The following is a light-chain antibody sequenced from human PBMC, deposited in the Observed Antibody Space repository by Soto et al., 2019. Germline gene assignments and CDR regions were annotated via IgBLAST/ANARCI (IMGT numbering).Light chain of an antibody. Sequence: SSLSASVGDRFTLTFRASQGIRNDLGWYQQKPGKAPKLLIYAASSLQSGVPSRFSGSGSGTDFTLTISSLQPEDFATYYCLQDYNYPWTFGQGTKVDIK. J-gene: IGKJ1*01. CDR3: LQDYNYPWT. CDR2: AAS. V-gene: IGKV1-6*01. CDR1: QGIRND.